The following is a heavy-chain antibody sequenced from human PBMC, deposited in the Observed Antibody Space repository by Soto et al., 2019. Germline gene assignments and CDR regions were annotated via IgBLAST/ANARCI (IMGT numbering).Heavy chain of an antibody. J-gene: IGHJ5*02. CDR3: ARVKVGSSWPRLIDP. Sequence: QVQLQESGPGLVKPSQTLSLTCTVSGGSISSGGYYWSWIRQHPGKGLEWIGYIYYSGSTYYNPSLKSRVTISVDTSKNQFSLKLSSVTAADTAVYYCARVKVGSSWPRLIDPWGQGTLVTVSS. V-gene: IGHV4-31*03. CDR2: IYYSGST. D-gene: IGHD6-13*01. CDR1: GGSISSGGYY.